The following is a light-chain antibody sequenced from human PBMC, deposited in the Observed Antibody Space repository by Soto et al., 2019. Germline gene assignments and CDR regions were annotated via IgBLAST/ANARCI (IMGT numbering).Light chain of an antibody. J-gene: IGKJ4*01. Sequence: EIVLTQSPGTLSLSPGERATLSCRASQRVSSGYLAWYQQKPGQTPRLLIYGASGRATGIPDRFSGSGSGTDFTLTISRPEPEDFAVYYCQQFSSYPLTFGGGTKVDIK. CDR3: QQFSSYPLT. CDR1: QRVSSGY. CDR2: GAS. V-gene: IGKV3-20*01.